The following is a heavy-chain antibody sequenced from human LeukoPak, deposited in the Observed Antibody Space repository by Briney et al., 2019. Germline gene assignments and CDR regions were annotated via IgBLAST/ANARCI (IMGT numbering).Heavy chain of an antibody. Sequence: SGTLSLTCAVSGASISSNNWWSWLRQPPRKGLEWIGEIYHSGYTNYSPSLTSRVTMSVDKSKNHFSLKLSSVTAADTAVYYCARATASYGDYGNWGQGTLVTVSS. CDR3: ARATASYGDYGN. D-gene: IGHD4-17*01. CDR1: GASISSNNW. J-gene: IGHJ4*02. CDR2: IYHSGYT. V-gene: IGHV4-4*02.